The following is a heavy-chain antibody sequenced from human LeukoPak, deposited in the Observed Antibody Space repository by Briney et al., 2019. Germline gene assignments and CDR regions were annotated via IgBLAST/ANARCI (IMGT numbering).Heavy chain of an antibody. Sequence: ASVKVSCKASGYTFTSYGISWVRQAPGQGLEWMGWISAYNGNTNYAQKLQGRVTMTTDTSTSTAYMELRSLRSDDTAVYYCARNGFIVAVAVTSDAFDIWGQGTMVTVSS. CDR3: ARNGFIVAVAVTSDAFDI. CDR2: ISAYNGNT. CDR1: GYTFTSYG. J-gene: IGHJ3*02. V-gene: IGHV1-18*01. D-gene: IGHD6-19*01.